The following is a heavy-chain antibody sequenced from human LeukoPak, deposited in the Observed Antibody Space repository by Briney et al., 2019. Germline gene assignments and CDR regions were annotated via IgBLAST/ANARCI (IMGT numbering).Heavy chain of an antibody. CDR2: IKSKTEGGTT. J-gene: IGHJ5*02. Sequence: GGSLRLSCAASGFTFSNAWMSWVRQAPGKGLEWVGRIKSKTEGGTTDYAAPVKGRFTISRDDSKNTLYLQMNSLKTEDTAVYYCTTVLLWFGELLSDWFDPWGQGTLVTVSS. CDR1: GFTFSNAW. D-gene: IGHD3-10*01. CDR3: TTVLLWFGELLSDWFDP. V-gene: IGHV3-15*01.